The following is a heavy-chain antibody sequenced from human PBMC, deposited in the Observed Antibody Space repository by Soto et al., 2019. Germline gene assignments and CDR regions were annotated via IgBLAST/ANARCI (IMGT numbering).Heavy chain of an antibody. Sequence: QGQLVESGGGLVQPGGSLRLSCAASGYIFSDYYMTWIRQAPGKGLEWVSYISTSVTSISYAGSVKGRFTISRDDAKNSLYLQINSLRADDSAIYYCARAGGSGWSLDYWGQGTLVTVSS. CDR1: GYIFSDYY. D-gene: IGHD6-19*01. CDR3: ARAGGSGWSLDY. J-gene: IGHJ4*02. CDR2: ISTSVTSI. V-gene: IGHV3-11*01.